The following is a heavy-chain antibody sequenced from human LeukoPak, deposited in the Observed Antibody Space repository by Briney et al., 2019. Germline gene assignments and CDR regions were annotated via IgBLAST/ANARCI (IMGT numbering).Heavy chain of an antibody. CDR2: ISDSGGAT. D-gene: IGHD2-2*01. J-gene: IGHJ4*02. CDR3: ARISSASASDY. CDR1: GFTFSTYA. V-gene: IGHV3-23*01. Sequence: PGGSLRLSCAASGFTFSTYALTWVRQAPGKGLEWVSAISDSGGATFYADSVKGRFTISRDNSKNTLYLRMDSLRADDTAVYYCARISSASASDYWGQGTLVTVSS.